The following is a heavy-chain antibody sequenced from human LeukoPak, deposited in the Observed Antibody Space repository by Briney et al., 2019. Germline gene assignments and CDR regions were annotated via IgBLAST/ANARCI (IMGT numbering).Heavy chain of an antibody. CDR1: GFTFSDYY. J-gene: IGHJ6*03. V-gene: IGHV3-11*04. D-gene: IGHD3-16*01. Sequence: GGSLRLSCTASGFTFSDYYMSWIRQAPGKGLEWVSTIKGTGLTTYYADSVKGRFTISRDNAKNSLFLQMSSLRADDTAIYYCARAGELRYMDVWGKGTAVTVSS. CDR3: ARAGELRYMDV. CDR2: IKGTGLTT.